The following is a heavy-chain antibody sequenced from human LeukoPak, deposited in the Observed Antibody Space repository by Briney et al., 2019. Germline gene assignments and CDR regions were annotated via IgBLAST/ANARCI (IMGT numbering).Heavy chain of an antibody. V-gene: IGHV1-69*13. D-gene: IGHD6-13*01. Sequence: ASVKVSCKASGGTFSSYAISWVRQAPGQGLEWMGGIIPIFGTANYAQKFQGRVTITADESTSTAYMELSSLRSEDTAVYYCARDSSSWYVDNWFDPWGQGTLVTVSS. CDR3: ARDSSSWYVDNWFDP. CDR2: IIPIFGTA. CDR1: GGTFSSYA. J-gene: IGHJ5*02.